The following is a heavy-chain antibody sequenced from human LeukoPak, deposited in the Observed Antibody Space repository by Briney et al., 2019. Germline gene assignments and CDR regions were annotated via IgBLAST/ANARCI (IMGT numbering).Heavy chain of an antibody. Sequence: SETLSLTCSVSGDSISLSFYYWGWIRQPPGKALEWIGSVYYSGTTSYNPSLKSRVTISVDMSKNHFSLKLSSVTAADTAVYYCAANSADYNTLGSSYKVWGQGTLVTVSS. J-gene: IGHJ4*02. V-gene: IGHV4-39*02. CDR2: VYYSGTT. CDR3: AANSADYNTLGSSYKV. D-gene: IGHD3-10*01. CDR1: GDSISLSFYY.